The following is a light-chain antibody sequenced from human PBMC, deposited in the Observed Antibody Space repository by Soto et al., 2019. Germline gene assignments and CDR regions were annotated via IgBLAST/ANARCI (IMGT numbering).Light chain of an antibody. J-gene: IGKJ1*01. CDR3: QQYGSSYRT. CDR1: KSLSRSY. Sequence: EIVLTQSPDTLSLSQGESATLSCRASKSLSRSYIAWYQQKPGQAPRLLIYGASSRATGISDRFSGSGSGTDFTLTISSLEHEDFEVYYFQQYGSSYRTLGQGIKVDIK. V-gene: IGKV3-20*01. CDR2: GAS.